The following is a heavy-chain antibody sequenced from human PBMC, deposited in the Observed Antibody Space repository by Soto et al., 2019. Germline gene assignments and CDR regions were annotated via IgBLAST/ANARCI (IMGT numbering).Heavy chain of an antibody. CDR3: ARDSGDYYLDY. D-gene: IGHD7-27*01. CDR2: IYPGDSDT. V-gene: IGHV5-51*01. CDR1: GYSFTSYW. Sequence: GESLKISGKGSGYSFTSYWIGWVRQMPGKGLEWMGIIYPGDSDTRYSPSFQGQVTISADKSISTAYLQMNSLRAEDTAVYYCARDSGDYYLDYWGQGTLVTVSS. J-gene: IGHJ4*02.